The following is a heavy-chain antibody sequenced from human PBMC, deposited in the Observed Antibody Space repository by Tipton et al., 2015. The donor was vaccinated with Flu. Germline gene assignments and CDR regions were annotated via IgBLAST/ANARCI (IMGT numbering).Heavy chain of an antibody. D-gene: IGHD3-16*01. Sequence: LSLTYSVSGGPITSSSYYWGWIRQPPGRPLEWVGSIYYTGYRYDNPSLKSRLAMSIDTSQTQFSLRLSSMTAADTAVYYCAKVKFGWVESWAQGTLVTVSS. CDR3: AKVKFGWVES. V-gene: IGHV4-39*07. CDR2: IYYTGYR. J-gene: IGHJ5*01. CDR1: GGPITSSSYY.